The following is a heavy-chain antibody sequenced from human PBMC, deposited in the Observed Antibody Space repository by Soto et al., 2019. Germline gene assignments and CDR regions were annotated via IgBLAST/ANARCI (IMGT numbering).Heavy chain of an antibody. CDR2: IYYSGST. V-gene: IGHV4-39*01. J-gene: IGHJ5*02. CDR3: AGPGDCSGGTCHENWFDP. D-gene: IGHD2-15*01. Sequence: QLQLQESGPGLLKPSETLSLTCTVSGGSITSSTFSWGWIRQPPGKGLEWIGSIYYSGSTYCNPSLKSRVTISVDTSKNQLSLKLKSVTAADTAVYYCAGPGDCSGGTCHENWFDPWGQGSLVTVSS. CDR1: GGSITSSTFS.